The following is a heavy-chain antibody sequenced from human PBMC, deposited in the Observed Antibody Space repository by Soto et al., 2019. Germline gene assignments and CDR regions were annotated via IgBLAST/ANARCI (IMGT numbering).Heavy chain of an antibody. D-gene: IGHD2-8*01. Sequence: ASVKVSCKASGYTFTSYGISWVRQAPGQGLEWMGWISAYNGNTNYAQKLQGRVTMTTDTSTSTAYMELRSLRSDDTAVYYCARGGGYCTNGVCYRAAARTNRIDYWGLG. CDR2: ISAYNGNT. V-gene: IGHV1-18*01. J-gene: IGHJ4*02. CDR3: ARGGGYCTNGVCYRAAARTNRIDY. CDR1: GYTFTSYG.